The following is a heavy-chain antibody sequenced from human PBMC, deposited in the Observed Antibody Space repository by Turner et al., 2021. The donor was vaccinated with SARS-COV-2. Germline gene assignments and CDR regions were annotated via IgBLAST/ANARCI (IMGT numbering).Heavy chain of an antibody. CDR3: ARGPHPRGFDY. CDR2: IYSGGST. V-gene: IGHV3-53*02. J-gene: IGHJ4*02. CDR1: GSTFSSNC. D-gene: IGHD3-10*01. Sequence: EVQLVETGGGSIQPGGSLRLSCAVSGSTFSSNCMSWVRQAPGKGLEWVSVIYSGGSTYYADSVKGRFTISRDNSKNTLYLQMNSLRAEDTAVYYCARGPHPRGFDYWGQGTLVTVSS.